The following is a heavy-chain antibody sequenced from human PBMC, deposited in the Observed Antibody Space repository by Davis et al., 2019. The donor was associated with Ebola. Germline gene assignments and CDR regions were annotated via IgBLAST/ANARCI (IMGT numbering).Heavy chain of an antibody. J-gene: IGHJ4*02. CDR1: GFSFSRYS. D-gene: IGHD3-3*01. V-gene: IGHV3-21*01. Sequence: PGGSLRLSCAASGFSFSRYSMNWVRQAPGKGLEWVSSISSRSTYIYYADSVKGRFTVSRDNAKNALYLQMNSLTAEDTAVYYCSRDLRLEFYDYWGQGTLVTVSS. CDR3: SRDLRLEFYDY. CDR2: ISSRSTYI.